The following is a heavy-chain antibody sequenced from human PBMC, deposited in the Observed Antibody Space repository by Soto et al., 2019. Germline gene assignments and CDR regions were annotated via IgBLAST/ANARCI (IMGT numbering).Heavy chain of an antibody. V-gene: IGHV4-34*01. J-gene: IGHJ3*02. CDR3: ARGPGYCSSTSCYNDASDI. CDR2: INHSGST. Sequence: SETLSLTCAVYGGSFSGYYWSWIRQPPGKGLEWIGEINHSGSTNYNPSLKSRVTISVDTSKNQFSLKLSSVTAADTAVYYCARGPGYCSSTSCYNDASDIWGQGTMVTVS. D-gene: IGHD2-2*02. CDR1: GGSFSGYY.